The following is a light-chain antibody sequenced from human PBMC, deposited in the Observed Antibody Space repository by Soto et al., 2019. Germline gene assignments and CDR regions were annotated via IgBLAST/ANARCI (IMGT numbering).Light chain of an antibody. J-gene: IGKJ5*01. Sequence: EIVMTQSPVTLSVSPGESATLSCRASQSVGSNLAWYQQRPGQAPRLLIYGASTRATGIPVGFSGSGSGTEFTLTISGLQSEDFGVYLCQQYNNRPPITFGQGTRLEIK. CDR3: QQYNNRPPIT. V-gene: IGKV3D-15*01. CDR2: GAS. CDR1: QSVGSN.